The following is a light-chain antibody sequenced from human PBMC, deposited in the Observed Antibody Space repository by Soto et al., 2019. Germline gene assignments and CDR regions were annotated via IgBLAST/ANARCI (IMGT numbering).Light chain of an antibody. CDR2: EGN. Sequence: QSALTQPASVSGSPGQSITISCTGASSDIAKYNFVSWYQQHPDKAPKLIIYEGNKRPSGISHRFSASNCGNPASLTISGLQAEDEADYYCCSYGGSSTFEVFGTGTKLTVL. J-gene: IGLJ1*01. CDR1: SSDIAKYNF. V-gene: IGLV2-23*03. CDR3: CSYGGSSTFEV.